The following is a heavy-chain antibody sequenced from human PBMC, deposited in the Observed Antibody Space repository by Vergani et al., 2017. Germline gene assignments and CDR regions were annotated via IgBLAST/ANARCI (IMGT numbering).Heavy chain of an antibody. J-gene: IGHJ6*02. D-gene: IGHD2-2*01. V-gene: IGHV3-11*01. CDR2: ISSSGSTI. Sequence: QVQLVESGGGLVKPGGSLRLSCAASGFTFSDYYMSWIRQAPGKGLEWVSYISSSGSTIYYADSVKGRFTISRDNAKNSLYLQMNSLRAEDTAVYYCARGYCSSTSCQLAQLWTHYYYYGMDVWGQGTTVTVSS. CDR3: ARGYCSSTSCQLAQLWTHYYYYGMDV. CDR1: GFTFSDYY.